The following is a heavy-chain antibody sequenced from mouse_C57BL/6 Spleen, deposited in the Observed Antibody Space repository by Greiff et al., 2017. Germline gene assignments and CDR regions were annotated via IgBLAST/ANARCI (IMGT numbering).Heavy chain of an antibody. Sequence: QVQLQQPGAELVRPGSSVKLSCKASGYTFTSYWMQWVKQRPIQGLEWIGNIDPSDSDTNYNQKFKDKATLTVDKSSSTAYMQLSSLTSEDYAVYDCARGYCAGSGFDYWGQGTTLTVSS. CDR3: ARGYCAGSGFDY. CDR1: GYTFTSYW. D-gene: IGHD1-1*01. CDR2: IDPSDSDT. V-gene: IGHV1-52*01. J-gene: IGHJ2*01.